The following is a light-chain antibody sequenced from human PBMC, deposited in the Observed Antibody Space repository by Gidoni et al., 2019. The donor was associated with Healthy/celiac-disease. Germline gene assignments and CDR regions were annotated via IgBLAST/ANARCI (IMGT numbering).Light chain of an antibody. V-gene: IGKV3-20*01. CDR3: QQYGSSRWLT. CDR2: GAS. Sequence: EIELTQSPGTLSLSPGERATLSCRASQSVSSSYLAWYQQKPGQAPRLLIYGASSRATGIPDRCSGSGSGTDFTLPISRLEPEDFAVYYCQQYGSSRWLTFGGGTKVEIK. CDR1: QSVSSSY. J-gene: IGKJ4*01.